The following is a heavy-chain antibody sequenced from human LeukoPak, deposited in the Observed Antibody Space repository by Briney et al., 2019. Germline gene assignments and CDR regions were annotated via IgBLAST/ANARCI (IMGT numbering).Heavy chain of an antibody. D-gene: IGHD3-22*01. Sequence: ASVKVSCKASGYTFTSYGISWVRQAPGQGLEWVGWISAYNGNTNYAQKLQGRVTMTTDTSTSTAYMELRSLRSDDTAVYYCARDSPYYYDSSGYYYGFDYWGQGTLVTVSS. J-gene: IGHJ4*02. V-gene: IGHV1-18*01. CDR2: ISAYNGNT. CDR1: GYTFTSYG. CDR3: ARDSPYYYDSSGYYYGFDY.